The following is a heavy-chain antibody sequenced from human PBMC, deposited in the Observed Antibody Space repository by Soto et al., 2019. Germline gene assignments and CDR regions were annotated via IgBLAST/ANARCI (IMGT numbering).Heavy chain of an antibody. D-gene: IGHD3-3*01. CDR2: INHSGST. V-gene: IGHV4-34*01. CDR1: GGSFSGYY. J-gene: IGHJ6*02. Sequence: PSETLSLTCAVYGGSFSGYYWSWIRQPPGKGLEWIGEINHSGSTNYNPSLKSRVTISVDTSKNQFSLKLSSVTAADTAVYYCARGGIRFLEWLSRPHYYSGMDVWGQGTTVTVSS. CDR3: ARGGIRFLEWLSRPHYYSGMDV.